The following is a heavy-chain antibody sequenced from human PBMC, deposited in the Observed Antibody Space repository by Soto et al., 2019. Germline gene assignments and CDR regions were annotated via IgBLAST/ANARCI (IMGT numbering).Heavy chain of an antibody. J-gene: IGHJ4*02. V-gene: IGHV3-11*01. CDR2: ISSSGSTI. Sequence: VQVVESGGGLVQPGGSLRLSCAASGFTFSDYYMSWIRQAPGKGLEWVSYISSSGSTIYYADSVKGRFTISRDNAKNSLYLQMNSLRAEDTAVYYCAREPAQYYYDSSGYYYGHYFDYWGQGTLVTVSS. CDR3: AREPAQYYYDSSGYYYGHYFDY. CDR1: GFTFSDYY. D-gene: IGHD3-22*01.